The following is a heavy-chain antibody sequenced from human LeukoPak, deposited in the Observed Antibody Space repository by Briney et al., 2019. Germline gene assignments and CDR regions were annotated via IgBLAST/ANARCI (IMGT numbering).Heavy chain of an antibody. V-gene: IGHV3-21*03. D-gene: IGHD1-26*01. CDR1: VFTFSSYR. CDR2: ICRSGSYI. CDR3: SIDLVPKWELVEFDP. Sequence: GGSLRHSFVDSVFTFSSYRVNWVRQAPGKGVAWVSSICRSGSYIYYVDSLKGRFTLSRENAQNTLSLQINNHRADDTALYFCSIDLVPKWELVEFDPLGQGTLVIVSS. J-gene: IGHJ5*02.